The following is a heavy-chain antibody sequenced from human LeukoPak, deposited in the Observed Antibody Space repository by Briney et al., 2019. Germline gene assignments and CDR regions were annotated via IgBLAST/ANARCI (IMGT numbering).Heavy chain of an antibody. D-gene: IGHD6-13*01. Sequence: PGGSLRLSCAASGFTFSSYGMHWVRQAPGKGLEWVAFIRYDGSNKYYADSVKGRFTISRDNAKNSLYLQMNSLRGEDTAVYYCARARTSQQLNSFDIWGQGTMVTVSS. V-gene: IGHV3-30*02. J-gene: IGHJ3*02. CDR1: GFTFSSYG. CDR2: IRYDGSNK. CDR3: ARARTSQQLNSFDI.